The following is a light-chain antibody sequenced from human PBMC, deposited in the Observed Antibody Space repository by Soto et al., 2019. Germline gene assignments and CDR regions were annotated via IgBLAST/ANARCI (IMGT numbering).Light chain of an antibody. V-gene: IGLV1-44*01. CDR2: SNN. J-gene: IGLJ1*01. Sequence: QSALAQPPSASGTPGQRVTISCSGSSSNIGSNTVSWYQQLPQRAPKLLIFSNNQRPSGVPDRFSGSKSGTSASLAISGLQSEDEADYYCATWADGLNSYVFGTGTRSPS. CDR1: SSNIGSNT. CDR3: ATWADGLNSYV.